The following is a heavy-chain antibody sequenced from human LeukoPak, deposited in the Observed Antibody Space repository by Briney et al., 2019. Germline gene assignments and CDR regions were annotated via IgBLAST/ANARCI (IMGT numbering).Heavy chain of an antibody. CDR3: ARRSRDGYIPQAYFDY. D-gene: IGHD5-24*01. CDR1: EYTFTGYY. Sequence: ASVKVSCEASEYTFTGYYIHWVRQAPGQGLEWMGWINPNSGGTNYAQKFQGRVTMTRDTSISTAYMELSSLRSDDTAVYYCARRSRDGYIPQAYFDYWGQGTLVTASS. J-gene: IGHJ4*02. CDR2: INPNSGGT. V-gene: IGHV1-2*02.